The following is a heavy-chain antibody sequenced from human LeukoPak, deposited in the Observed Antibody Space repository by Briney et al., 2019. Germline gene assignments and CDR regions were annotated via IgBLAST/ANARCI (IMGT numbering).Heavy chain of an antibody. CDR3: ARDLRARGSGSYHHFDY. CDR1: GGSLCGSY. CDR2: INFGGTT. Sequence: SETLSLTCSVSGGSLCGSYWSWIRQSAGERPEYIGRINFGGTTNYNPSLRSRVTLSMDTSKNQVSLDLSAVTAADTAVYYCARDLRARGSGSYHHFDYWGQGNLVTVSS. J-gene: IGHJ4*02. V-gene: IGHV4-4*07. D-gene: IGHD3-10*01.